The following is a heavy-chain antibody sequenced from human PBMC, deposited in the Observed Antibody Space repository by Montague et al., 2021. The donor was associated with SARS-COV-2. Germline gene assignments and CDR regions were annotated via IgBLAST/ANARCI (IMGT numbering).Heavy chain of an antibody. J-gene: IGHJ4*02. CDR3: ARVRQWLVPFDY. CDR1: GGSVSSGSYY. D-gene: IGHD6-19*01. Sequence: SETLSLTCTVSGGSVSSGSYYWSWIRQPPGKGLEWIGSIYYSGSTYYNPSLKSRVTISVDTSENQVSLKLNSVTAADTAVYYCARVRQWLVPFDYWGQGTLVTVSS. CDR2: IYYSGST. V-gene: IGHV4-39*07.